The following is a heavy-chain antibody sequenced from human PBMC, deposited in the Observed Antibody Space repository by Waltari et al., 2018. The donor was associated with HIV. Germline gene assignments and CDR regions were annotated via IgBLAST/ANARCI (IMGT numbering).Heavy chain of an antibody. CDR1: GFTFTSYG. J-gene: IGHJ4*02. V-gene: IGHV3-48*01. D-gene: IGHD3-22*01. CDR2: ISSSSSTI. Sequence: EVQLVESGGGLVQPGGSLRLSCAASGFTFTSYGMNWVRQAQGKGLGWVSFISSSSSTIYYADSVKGRFTISRDNAKNSLYLQMNSLRAEDTAVYYCERETYYYDSSGPYFDYWGQGTLVTVSS. CDR3: ERETYYYDSSGPYFDY.